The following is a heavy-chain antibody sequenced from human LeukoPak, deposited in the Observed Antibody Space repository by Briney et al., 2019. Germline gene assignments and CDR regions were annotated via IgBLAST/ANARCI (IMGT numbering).Heavy chain of an antibody. J-gene: IGHJ4*02. CDR3: ARHYDGDVYYFDF. Sequence: SETLSLTCTVSGGSMSDHYWSWIRQPPGKVLEWIGYFYYSGSPRYNPSLKSRVTISVDTSKNQFSLKLTSVTAADAAVYYYARHYDGDVYYFDFWGQGTLVTVSS. CDR2: FYYSGSP. V-gene: IGHV4-59*08. CDR1: GGSMSDHY. D-gene: IGHD4-17*01.